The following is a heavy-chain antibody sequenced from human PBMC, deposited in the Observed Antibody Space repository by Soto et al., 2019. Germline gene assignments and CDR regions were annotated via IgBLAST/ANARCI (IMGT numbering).Heavy chain of an antibody. CDR1: GDSISSSNW. Sequence: PSETLSLTGAVSGDSISSSNWWSWVRQPPGKGLEWIGEIYHSGGTNYNPSLKSRVTISVDKSKNQFSLKLSSLTAADTAVYYCARKGYYGSGPYYWGQGTPVTVSS. J-gene: IGHJ4*02. V-gene: IGHV4-4*02. D-gene: IGHD3-10*01. CDR2: IYHSGGT. CDR3: ARKGYYGSGPYY.